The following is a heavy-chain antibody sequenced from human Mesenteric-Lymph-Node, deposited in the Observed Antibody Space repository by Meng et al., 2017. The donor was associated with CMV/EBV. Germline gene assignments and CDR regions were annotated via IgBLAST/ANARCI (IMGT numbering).Heavy chain of an antibody. CDR2: ITSSSSYK. CDR3: ARKSVIGSGEFDY. J-gene: IGHJ4*02. D-gene: IGHD1-26*01. Sequence: GESLKISCAASGLSFSSYTMNWVRQAPGKGLEWVSSITSSSSYKFYADSVRGRFTISRDNAENSLYLQMDSLRPEDTAVYYCARKSVIGSGEFDYWGQGTLVTVSS. CDR1: GLSFSSYT. V-gene: IGHV3-21*01.